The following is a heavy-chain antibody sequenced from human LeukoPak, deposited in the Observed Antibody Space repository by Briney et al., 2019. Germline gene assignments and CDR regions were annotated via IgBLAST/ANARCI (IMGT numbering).Heavy chain of an antibody. J-gene: IGHJ4*02. CDR1: GLTFSAYG. D-gene: IGHD2/OR15-2a*01. CDR2: ISYDGSEM. CDR3: AGSLGRISMLGKLIIRFDY. V-gene: IGHV3-30*03. Sequence: GRSLRLSCGVSGLTFSAYGMHWVRQSPGKGLEWVAVISYDGSEMYYADSVRGRFTISRDNSKSTVFLEMNSLRPEDTGVYYCAGSLGRISMLGKLIIRFDYRGQGTLVSVSS.